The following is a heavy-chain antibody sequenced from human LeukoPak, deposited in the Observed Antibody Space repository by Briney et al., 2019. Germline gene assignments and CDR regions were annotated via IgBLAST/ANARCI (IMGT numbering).Heavy chain of an antibody. D-gene: IGHD7-27*01. CDR3: ARGSTLGRSYYFDY. J-gene: IGHJ4*02. CDR2: IYHSGST. Sequence: KASETLSLTCTVSGGSISSGGYYWSWIRQPPGKGLEWIGYIYHSGSTYYNPSLKGRVTISVDRSKNQFSLKLSSVTAADTAVYYCARGSTLGRSYYFDYWGQGTLVTVSS. CDR1: GGSISSGGYY. V-gene: IGHV4-30-2*01.